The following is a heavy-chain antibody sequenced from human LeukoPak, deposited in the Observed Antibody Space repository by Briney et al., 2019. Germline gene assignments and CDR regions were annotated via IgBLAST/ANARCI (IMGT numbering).Heavy chain of an antibody. J-gene: IGHJ4*02. CDR1: GFTFSSYG. CDR3: AKGRRAFDY. V-gene: IGHV3-33*06. Sequence: GGSLRLSCAASGFTFSSYGMHWVRQAPGKGLEWVAVIWYDGSNEYYADSVKGRFTISRDNSKNTLYLQMNSLRAEDTAVYYCAKGRRAFDYWGQGTLVTVSS. CDR2: IWYDGSNE.